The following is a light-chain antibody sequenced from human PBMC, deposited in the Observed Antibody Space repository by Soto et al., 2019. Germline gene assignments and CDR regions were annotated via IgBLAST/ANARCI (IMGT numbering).Light chain of an antibody. V-gene: IGLV2-14*01. CDR1: SSDVGGYNY. CDR2: EVS. Sequence: QSALTQPASVSGSPGQSITISCTGTSSDVGGYNYVSWYRQYPGKAPKLTIYEVSNRPSGVSNRFSGSKSGKTASLTISGLQAEDEADYYCSSFTGTSALILFGGGTKLTVL. J-gene: IGLJ2*01. CDR3: SSFTGTSALIL.